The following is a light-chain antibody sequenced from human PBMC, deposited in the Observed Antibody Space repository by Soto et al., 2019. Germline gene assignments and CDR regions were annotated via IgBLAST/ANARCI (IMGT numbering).Light chain of an antibody. CDR2: DAS. Sequence: EILLTQSPGTLSLSPGERATLSCTASQSVSSSYLAWYHQKPGQAPRLLIYDASTRATGVPARFSGSGSGTEFSLTISSLQSEDFAVYYCQHYTNWPWTFGQGTKVDI. CDR3: QHYTNWPWT. V-gene: IGKV3-15*01. J-gene: IGKJ1*01. CDR1: QSVSSSY.